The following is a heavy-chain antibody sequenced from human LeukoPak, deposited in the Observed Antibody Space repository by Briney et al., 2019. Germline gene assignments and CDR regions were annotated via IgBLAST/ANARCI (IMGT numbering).Heavy chain of an antibody. V-gene: IGHV3-30*02. Sequence: GGSLRLSCAASGFTFSSYGMHWVRQAPGKGLEWVAFIRYDGSNKYYADSVKGRFTISRDNSKNTLYLQMNRLRAEDTAVYYCAKDGVGYCSSTSCYQQDAFDIWGQGTMVTVSS. CDR1: GFTFSSYG. D-gene: IGHD2-2*01. CDR2: IRYDGSNK. CDR3: AKDGVGYCSSTSCYQQDAFDI. J-gene: IGHJ3*02.